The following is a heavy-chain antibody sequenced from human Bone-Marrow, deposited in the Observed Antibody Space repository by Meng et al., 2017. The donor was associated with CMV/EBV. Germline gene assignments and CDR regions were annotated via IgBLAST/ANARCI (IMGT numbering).Heavy chain of an antibody. D-gene: IGHD3-22*01. Sequence: QGRRVQSGAELKKPGASVKVSCKASGYTFTGYYMHWVRQAPGQGLEWMGGIIPIFGTANYAQKFQGRVTITADESTSTAYMELSSLRSEDTAVYYCARDSRDSSGYWVWDYWGQGTLVTVSS. CDR3: ARDSRDSSGYWVWDY. CDR1: GYTFTGYY. J-gene: IGHJ4*02. V-gene: IGHV1-69*01. CDR2: IIPIFGTA.